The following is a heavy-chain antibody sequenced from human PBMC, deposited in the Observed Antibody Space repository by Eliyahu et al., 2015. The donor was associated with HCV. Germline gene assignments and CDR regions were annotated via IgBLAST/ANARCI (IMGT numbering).Heavy chain of an antibody. CDR3: ARAPLDIVATTPPVYYYYGMDV. J-gene: IGHJ6*02. Sequence: QVQLVQSGAEVKKPGSSVKVSCKASGGTFSSYAISWVRQAPGQGLEWMGRIIPILGIANYAQKFQGRVTITADKSTSTAYMELSSLRSEDTAVYYCARAPLDIVATTPPVYYYYGMDVWGQGTTVTVSS. D-gene: IGHD5-12*01. CDR2: IIPILGIA. CDR1: GGTFSSYA. V-gene: IGHV1-69*04.